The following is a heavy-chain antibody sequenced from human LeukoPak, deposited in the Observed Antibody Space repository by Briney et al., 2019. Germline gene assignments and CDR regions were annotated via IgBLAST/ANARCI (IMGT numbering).Heavy chain of an antibody. CDR3: ARDLSVGAKPDLGFDY. D-gene: IGHD1-26*01. CDR1: GFTFRSYN. J-gene: IGHJ4*02. Sequence: GGSLRLSCAASGFTFRSYNLNWVRQAPGKGLEWVSSISSSSGYIYYADSVKGRFTISRDNAKNSLYLQMNSLRAEDTAVYYCARDLSVGAKPDLGFDYWGQGTLVTVSS. CDR2: ISSSSGYI. V-gene: IGHV3-21*01.